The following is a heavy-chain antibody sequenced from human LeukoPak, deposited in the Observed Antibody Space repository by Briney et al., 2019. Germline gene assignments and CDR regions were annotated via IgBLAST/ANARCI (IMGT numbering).Heavy chain of an antibody. Sequence: ASVKVSCKASGYTFTSYDINWVRQATGQGLEWMGWMNPNSGNTGYAQKFQGRVTMTRNTSISTAYMELSSLRSEDTAVYYCARGITGTTFYCYYYYMDVWGKGTTVTVSS. J-gene: IGHJ6*03. CDR2: MNPNSGNT. D-gene: IGHD1-7*01. V-gene: IGHV1-8*01. CDR3: ARGITGTTFYCYYYYMDV. CDR1: GYTFTSYD.